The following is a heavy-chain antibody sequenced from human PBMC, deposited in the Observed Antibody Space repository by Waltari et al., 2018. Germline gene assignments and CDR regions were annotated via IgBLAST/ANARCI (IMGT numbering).Heavy chain of an antibody. V-gene: IGHV3-30*04. CDR3: ARAYSRSWYAAY. CDR2: ISEDGSIE. Sequence: QVQVVESGGGVAQAGRSLRGACAASRFPFRNFAMHWVRQAPGKGLEWVAVISEDGSIERYGDSVKGRFTISRDNSKNTLYLQMNSLTAEDTALYYCARAYSRSWYAAYWGQGTLVTVSS. CDR1: RFPFRNFA. J-gene: IGHJ4*02. D-gene: IGHD6-13*01.